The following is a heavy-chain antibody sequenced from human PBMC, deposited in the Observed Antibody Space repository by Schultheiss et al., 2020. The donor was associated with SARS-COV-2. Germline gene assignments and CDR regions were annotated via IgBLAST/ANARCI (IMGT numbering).Heavy chain of an antibody. CDR3: ARDPPLWFGESTTHYYYGMDV. Sequence: ASVKVSCKASGYTFTSYAMHWVRQAPGQRLEWMGWINAGNGNTKYSQKFQGRVTITRDTSASTAYMELRSLRSDDTAVYYCARDPPLWFGESTTHYYYGMDVWGQGTTVTVSS. CDR1: GYTFTSYA. CDR2: INAGNGNT. V-gene: IGHV1-3*01. J-gene: IGHJ6*02. D-gene: IGHD3-10*01.